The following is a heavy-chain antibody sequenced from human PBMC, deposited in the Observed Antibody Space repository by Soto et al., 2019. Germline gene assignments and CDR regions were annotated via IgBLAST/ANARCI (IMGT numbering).Heavy chain of an antibody. J-gene: IGHJ4*02. CDR2: ISSSSSYI. CDR3: ARESIFVGGYDY. Sequence: GGSLRLSCAASGFTFSSYSMNWVRQAPGKGLEWVSSISSSSSYIYYADSVKGRFTISRDNAKNSLYLQMNSLRAEDTAVYYCARESIFVGGYDYWGQGTLVTVSS. D-gene: IGHD3-3*01. V-gene: IGHV3-21*01. CDR1: GFTFSSYS.